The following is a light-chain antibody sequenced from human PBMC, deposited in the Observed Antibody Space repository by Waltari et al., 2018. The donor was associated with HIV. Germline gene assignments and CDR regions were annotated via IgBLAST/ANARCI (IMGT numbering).Light chain of an antibody. CDR2: WAS. V-gene: IGKV4-1*01. CDR3: QQYYSTPHT. CDR1: QSVLYNSNNKNY. J-gene: IGKJ2*01. Sequence: DIVLTQSPDPLPVSLGERGTITRKSSQSVLYNSNNKNYLAWYQQKAGQPPNLLIYWASTREFGVPDRFSGSGSGTDFTLTISSLQAEDVAVYYCQQYYSTPHTFGQGTKLEIK.